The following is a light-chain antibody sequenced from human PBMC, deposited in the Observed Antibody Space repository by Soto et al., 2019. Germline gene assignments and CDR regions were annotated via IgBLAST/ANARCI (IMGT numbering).Light chain of an antibody. Sequence: IQLTQSPSSLSASVGDRVTITCRASQGISSYLAWYQQKPGKAPELLIYVASTLQSGVPSRFSGSGSGTDFTLTISSLQPEDFATYYCQQLNSYPWTFGQGTKVEIK. V-gene: IGKV1-9*01. CDR1: QGISSY. CDR3: QQLNSYPWT. J-gene: IGKJ1*01. CDR2: VAS.